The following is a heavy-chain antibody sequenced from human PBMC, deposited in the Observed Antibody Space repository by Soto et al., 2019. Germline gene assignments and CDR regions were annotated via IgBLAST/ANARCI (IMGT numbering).Heavy chain of an antibody. D-gene: IGHD3-9*01. J-gene: IGHJ6*02. CDR2: VYSGGGT. Sequence: PSETLSLTCPVAGGSLRGYSWSWIRPSPGKGLEWIGYVYSGGGTNYSPSFMGRVTISVDTTDNQFSLKLNSVTAADTAVYYCAREKTPMSPHYFYYGMDVWGQGTTVTVSS. CDR1: GGSLRGYS. V-gene: IGHV4-59*01. CDR3: AREKTPMSPHYFYYGMDV.